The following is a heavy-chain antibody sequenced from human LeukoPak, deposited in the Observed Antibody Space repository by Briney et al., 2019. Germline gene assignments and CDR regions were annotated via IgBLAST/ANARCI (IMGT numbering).Heavy chain of an antibody. CDR2: ISYDGSNK. Sequence: HPGRSLRLSCAASGFTFSSYVMHWVRQAPGKGLEWVAVISYDGSNKYYADSVKGRFTISRDNSKNTLYLQMNSLRAEDTAVYYCARYRGLDWFDPWGQGTLVTVSS. V-gene: IGHV3-30*04. CDR3: ARYRGLDWFDP. D-gene: IGHD3-10*01. CDR1: GFTFSSYV. J-gene: IGHJ5*02.